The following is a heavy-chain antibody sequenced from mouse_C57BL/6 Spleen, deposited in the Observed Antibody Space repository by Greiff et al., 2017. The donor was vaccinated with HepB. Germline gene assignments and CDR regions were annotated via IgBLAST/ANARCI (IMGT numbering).Heavy chain of an antibody. CDR3: AREGYYYGSSYWYFDV. CDR1: GYSFTDYN. CDR2: INPNYGTT. D-gene: IGHD1-1*01. J-gene: IGHJ1*03. Sequence: VHVKQSGPELVKPGASVKISCKASGYSFTDYNMNWVKQSNGKSLEWIGVINPNYGTTSYNQKFKGKATLTVDQSSSTAYMQLNSLTSEDSAVYYCAREGYYYGSSYWYFDVWGTGTTVTVSS. V-gene: IGHV1-39*01.